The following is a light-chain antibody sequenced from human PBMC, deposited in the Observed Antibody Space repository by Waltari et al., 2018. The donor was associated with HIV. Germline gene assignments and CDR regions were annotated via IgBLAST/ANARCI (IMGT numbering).Light chain of an antibody. CDR3: QQYNSDST. CDR1: QSINSW. Sequence: DIQMTQSPSTLSASVGDRVTITCRASQSINSWLAWYQQKPGKAPKLLIYKASSLESGVPSRFSGSGSGTEFTLTISSLQPDDFATDYCQQYNSDSTFGQGTKVEIK. J-gene: IGKJ1*01. V-gene: IGKV1-5*03. CDR2: KAS.